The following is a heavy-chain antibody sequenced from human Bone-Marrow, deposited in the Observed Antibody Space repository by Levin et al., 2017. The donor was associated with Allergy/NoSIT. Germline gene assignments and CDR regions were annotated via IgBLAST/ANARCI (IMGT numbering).Heavy chain of an antibody. CDR1: GFPFSDYY. J-gene: IGHJ5*02. D-gene: IGHD7-27*01. CDR2: ISNYGKTK. V-gene: IGHV3-11*01. Sequence: LSLTCAASGFPFSDYYMTWIRQAPGEGLEWVSYISNYGKTKYYADSVKGRFTISRDNAKNSLYLQMNSLRDEDTAVYYCARGSKKISRPLGSWGQGILVSVSS. CDR3: ARGSKKISRPLGS.